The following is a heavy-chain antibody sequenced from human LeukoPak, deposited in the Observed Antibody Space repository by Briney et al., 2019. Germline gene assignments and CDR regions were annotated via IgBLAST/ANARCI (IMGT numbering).Heavy chain of an antibody. Sequence: GGSLRLSRAASGFTLSSYWMSWVRQAPGKGLEWVANIKQDGSEKYYVDSVKGRFTISRDTAKNSLYLQMNSLRAEDTAVYYCARGRVSDYWGQGTLVTVSS. CDR1: GFTLSSYW. J-gene: IGHJ4*02. CDR2: IKQDGSEK. V-gene: IGHV3-7*04. D-gene: IGHD3-10*01. CDR3: ARGRVSDY.